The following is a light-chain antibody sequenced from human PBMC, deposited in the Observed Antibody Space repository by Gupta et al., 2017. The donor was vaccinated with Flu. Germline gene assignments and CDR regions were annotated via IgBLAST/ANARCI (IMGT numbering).Light chain of an antibody. CDR1: SSYVGAYHY. Sequence: QSALTQPRSVSGSPGQSVSLSCTGTSSYVGAYHYVSLYQQYPGKAPKLMISDVNTRPAGVPDRFSGSKSGNTASLTISGLQREDEADYYCCTQAGSYSWVFGGGTKVTVL. CDR3: CTQAGSYSWV. J-gene: IGLJ3*02. CDR2: DVN. V-gene: IGLV2-11*01.